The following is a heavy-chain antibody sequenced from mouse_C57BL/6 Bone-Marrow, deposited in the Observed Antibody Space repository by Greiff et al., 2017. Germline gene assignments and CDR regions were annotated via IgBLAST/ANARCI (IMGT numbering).Heavy chain of an antibody. CDR3: ARSGDGYYPYYFDY. CDR2: INPNNGGT. J-gene: IGHJ2*01. CDR1: GYTFTDYN. D-gene: IGHD2-3*01. Sequence: EVKLMESGPELVKPGASVKIPCKASGYTFTDYNMDWVKQSHGKSLEWIGDINPNNGGTIYNQKFKGKATLTVDKSSSTAYMELRSLTSEDTAVYYCARSGDGYYPYYFDYWGQGTTLTVAS. V-gene: IGHV1-18*01.